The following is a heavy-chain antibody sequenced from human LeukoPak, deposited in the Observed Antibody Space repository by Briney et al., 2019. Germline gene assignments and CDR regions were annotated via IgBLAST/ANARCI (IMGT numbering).Heavy chain of an antibody. CDR3: AREVATSYYDSGGYHRQTESFDF. J-gene: IGHJ3*01. Sequence: SETLSLTCSVSGASVYSDSSYWTWLPQAPGQGLEWIVYVGYRASYKYNASLKSRVTISLETSKNQFSLKLNSVIAADTAVYYCAREVATSYYDSGGYHRQTESFDFWGQGKMVTVSS. D-gene: IGHD3-22*01. CDR1: GASVYSDSSY. CDR2: VGYRASY. V-gene: IGHV4-61*01.